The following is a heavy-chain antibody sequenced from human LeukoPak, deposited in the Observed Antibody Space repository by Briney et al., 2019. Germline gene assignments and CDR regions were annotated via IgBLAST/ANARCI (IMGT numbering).Heavy chain of an antibody. J-gene: IGHJ5*02. Sequence: GGSLRLSCAASGFTFDDYATHWVRQAPGKGLEWVSGISWNSGSIGYADSVKGRFTISRDNAKNSLYLQMNSLRAEDTAVYYCARENWFDPWGQGTLVTVSS. CDR2: ISWNSGSI. CDR3: ARENWFDP. CDR1: GFTFDDYA. V-gene: IGHV3-9*01.